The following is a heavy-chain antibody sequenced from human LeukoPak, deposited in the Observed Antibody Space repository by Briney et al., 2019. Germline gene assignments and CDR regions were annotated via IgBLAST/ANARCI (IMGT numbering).Heavy chain of an antibody. J-gene: IGHJ6*03. CDR1: GFTFSSYW. D-gene: IGHD3-10*01. CDR2: IRYDGSNK. V-gene: IGHV3-30*02. Sequence: GGSLRLSCAASGFTFSSYWMSWVRQAPGKGLEWVAFIRYDGSNKYYADSVKGRFTISRDNSKNTLYLQMNSLRAEDTAVYYCAKVPYGSGSYYYYYYMDVWGKGTTVTISS. CDR3: AKVPYGSGSYYYYYYMDV.